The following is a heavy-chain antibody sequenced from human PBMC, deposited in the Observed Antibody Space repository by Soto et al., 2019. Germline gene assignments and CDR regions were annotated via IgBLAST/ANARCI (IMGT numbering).Heavy chain of an antibody. CDR3: ANLCCCTYADFNWFDP. D-gene: IGHD4-17*01. V-gene: IGHV3-23*01. J-gene: IGHJ5*02. CDR1: GFTFSSYA. Sequence: GGSLRLSCAASGFTFSSYAMSWVRQAPGKGLEWVSTISGSGGTTHHADSVKGRFTLSRDNSKNTLYLQMNSLRAEDAALYYCANLCCCTYADFNWFDPCGQGTLVTVSS. CDR2: ISGSGGTT.